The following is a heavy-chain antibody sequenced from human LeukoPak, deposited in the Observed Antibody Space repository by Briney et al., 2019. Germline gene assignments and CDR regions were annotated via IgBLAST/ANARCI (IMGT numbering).Heavy chain of an antibody. D-gene: IGHD2-2*02. V-gene: IGHV3-7*03. J-gene: IGHJ6*02. Sequence: PGGSLRLSCAASGFTFSSYWMSWIRQAPGKGLEWVANIKQDGSVKNYVDSVKGRFTISRDNAKNSVYLEMNSLRAEDTAVYYCARGRYCSSTSCYMGYYYYGMDVWGQGTTVTVSS. CDR3: ARGRYCSSTSCYMGYYYYGMDV. CDR1: GFTFSSYW. CDR2: IKQDGSVK.